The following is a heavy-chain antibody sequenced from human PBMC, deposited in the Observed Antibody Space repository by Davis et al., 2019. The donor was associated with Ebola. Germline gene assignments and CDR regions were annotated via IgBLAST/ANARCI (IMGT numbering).Heavy chain of an antibody. J-gene: IGHJ6*02. CDR1: GFTFSSYG. CDR2: IWYDGSNK. D-gene: IGHD1-26*01. Sequence: PGGSLRLSCAASGFTFSSYGMHWVRQAPGKGLEWVAVIWYDGSNKYYADSVKGRFTISRDNSKNTLYLQMNSLRAEDTAVYYCARDLLGWWELPPHDYYGMDVWGQGTTVTVSS. V-gene: IGHV3-33*01. CDR3: ARDLLGWWELPPHDYYGMDV.